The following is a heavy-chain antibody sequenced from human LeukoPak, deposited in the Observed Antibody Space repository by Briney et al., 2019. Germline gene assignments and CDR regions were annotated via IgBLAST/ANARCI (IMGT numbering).Heavy chain of an antibody. CDR2: ISSSGSTI. Sequence: AGSLTLSCAASGFTFSSYEMNWVRQAPGKGLEWVSYISSSGSTIYYADSVKGRFTISRDNAKNSLYLQMNSLGAEDTAVYYCAKLGITMIGGVWGKGTTVTISS. V-gene: IGHV3-48*03. J-gene: IGHJ6*04. CDR1: GFTFSSYE. D-gene: IGHD3-10*02. CDR3: AKLGITMIGGV.